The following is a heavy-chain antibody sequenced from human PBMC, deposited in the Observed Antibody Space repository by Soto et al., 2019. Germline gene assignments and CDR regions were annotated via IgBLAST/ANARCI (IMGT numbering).Heavy chain of an antibody. D-gene: IGHD2-15*01. CDR2: IYHSGST. J-gene: IGHJ5*02. CDR1: GGSISSSNW. CDR3: ARAPRNIVVVVAATPRLNWFDP. Sequence: PSETLSLTCAVSGGSISSSNWWSWVRQPPGKGLEWIGEIYHSGSTNYNPSLKSRVTISVDKSKNQFSLKLSSVTAADTAVYYCARAPRNIVVVVAATPRLNWFDPWGQGTLVTVSS. V-gene: IGHV4-4*02.